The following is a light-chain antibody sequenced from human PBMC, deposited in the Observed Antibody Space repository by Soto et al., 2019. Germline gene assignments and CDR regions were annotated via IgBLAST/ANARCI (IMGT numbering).Light chain of an antibody. V-gene: IGLV1-44*01. CDR1: SSNIGRNT. CDR2: NNN. J-gene: IGLJ1*01. CDR3: AAWDDGLNGSV. Sequence: QSVLTQPPSASGTPGQRVTISCSGSSSNIGRNTVNWYQQVPGTAPKLLTYNNNQRPSGVPDRFSGSKSGTSASLAIIGLQSEDEADYYCAAWDDGLNGSVFGAGTKVTVL.